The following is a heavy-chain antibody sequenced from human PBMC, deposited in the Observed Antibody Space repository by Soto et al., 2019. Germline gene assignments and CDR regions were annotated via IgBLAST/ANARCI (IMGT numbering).Heavy chain of an antibody. Sequence: QLQLQESGPGLVKPSETLSLTCAVSGDSINSSSYDWGWIRQPPGKGLEWIGSMFYGGSTFYNPSLRSRVTVSVDKSKSQLSLRLTSMTAADTAFYYCARHEMVAAPIDWGQGILVTVSS. CDR1: GDSINSSSYD. V-gene: IGHV4-39*01. D-gene: IGHD2-15*01. CDR2: MFYGGST. CDR3: ARHEMVAAPID. J-gene: IGHJ4*02.